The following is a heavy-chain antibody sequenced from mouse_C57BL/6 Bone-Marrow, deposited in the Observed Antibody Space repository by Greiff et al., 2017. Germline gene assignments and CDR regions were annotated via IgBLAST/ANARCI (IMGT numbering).Heavy chain of an antibody. Sequence: QVQLQQPGAELVRPGASVKLSCKASGYTFTSYWMHWVKQRPGQGLEWIGEIDPSDSYTNYNQKFKGKATLTVDKSSSTAYMQLSSLTSEDSAVYYCARLTTVGATIGYWGQGTTLTVS. V-gene: IGHV1-69*02. CDR1: GYTFTSYW. D-gene: IGHD1-1*01. CDR3: ARLTTVGATIGY. CDR2: IDPSDSYT. J-gene: IGHJ2*01.